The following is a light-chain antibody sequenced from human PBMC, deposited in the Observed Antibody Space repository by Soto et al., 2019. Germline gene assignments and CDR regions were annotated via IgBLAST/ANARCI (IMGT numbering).Light chain of an antibody. Sequence: EEVLTQSPATLSVSPGESCTISCRASQSVSNNLAWYQQKPGQAPRLLIYGASTRATGIPARFSGSGSVTEFTLTITSLQSEDSAVYYCQQYNNWPWTFGQGTKVDNK. J-gene: IGKJ1*01. V-gene: IGKV3-15*01. CDR3: QQYNNWPWT. CDR2: GAS. CDR1: QSVSNN.